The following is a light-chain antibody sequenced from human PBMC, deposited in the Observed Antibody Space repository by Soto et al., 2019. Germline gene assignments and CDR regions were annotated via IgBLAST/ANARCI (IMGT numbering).Light chain of an antibody. V-gene: IGKV1-5*03. CDR1: QTVSSW. CDR3: QQYNRYSSYT. J-gene: IGKJ2*01. CDR2: KAS. Sequence: DIQMTQFPSTLSASIGDRVTITCRASQTVSSWLAWYQQKPGKAPKLLIYKASTLETGVPSRFSGGGSGTDFTLTISSLQPDDFATYYCQQYNRYSSYTFGQGTRLEIK.